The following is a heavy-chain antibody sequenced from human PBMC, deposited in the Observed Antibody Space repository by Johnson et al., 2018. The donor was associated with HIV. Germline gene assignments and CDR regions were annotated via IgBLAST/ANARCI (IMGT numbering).Heavy chain of an antibody. CDR3: ARHPLGWDAFDS. V-gene: IGHV3-48*03. CDR2: ISGSGSTI. J-gene: IGHJ3*02. CDR1: GFTFGSYD. Sequence: EVQLVESGGGVVQPGRSLRLSCAASGFTFGSYDMNWVRQAPGKELEWVSYISGSGSTIYYANSVKGRLTMSRDNAKNSLYLQMNSLRAEDTAVYYCARHPLGWDAFDSWGQGTMVTVSS.